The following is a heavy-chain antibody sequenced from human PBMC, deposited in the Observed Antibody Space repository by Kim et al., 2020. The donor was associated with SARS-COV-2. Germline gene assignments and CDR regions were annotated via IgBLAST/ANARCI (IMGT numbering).Heavy chain of an antibody. CDR2: ISAYNGNT. D-gene: IGHD5-12*01. CDR3: ARVVTLRLGLRSRYFDY. CDR1: GYTFTSYG. Sequence: ASVKVSCKASGYTFTSYGISWVRQAPGQGLEWMGWISAYNGNTNYAQKLQGRVTMTTDTSTSTAYMELRSLRSDDTAVYYCARVVTLRLGLRSRYFDYWGQGTLVTVSS. V-gene: IGHV1-18*04. J-gene: IGHJ4*02.